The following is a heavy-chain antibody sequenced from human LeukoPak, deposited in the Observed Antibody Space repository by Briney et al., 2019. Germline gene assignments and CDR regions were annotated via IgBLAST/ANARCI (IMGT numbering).Heavy chain of an antibody. CDR2: IRYDGSNK. J-gene: IGHJ5*02. Sequence: PGGSLRLSCAASGFTFSSYGMHWVRQAPGKGLEWVAFIRYDGSNKYYADSVKGRFTISRDNSKNTLYLQMNSLRAEDTAVYYCARGRIKIGYCSGGSCYYWFDPWGQGTLVTVSS. D-gene: IGHD2-15*01. V-gene: IGHV3-30*02. CDR3: ARGRIKIGYCSGGSCYYWFDP. CDR1: GFTFSSYG.